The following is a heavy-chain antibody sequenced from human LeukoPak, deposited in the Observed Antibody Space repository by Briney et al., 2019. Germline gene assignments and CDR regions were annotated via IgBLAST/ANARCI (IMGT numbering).Heavy chain of an antibody. J-gene: IGHJ4*02. D-gene: IGHD3-22*01. V-gene: IGHV3-66*01. Sequence: GGSLRLSCAASGFIVSHKYMAWVRQAPGKGLEWLSIIYTGGNTVSAESVKGRFIISRDNSRNTVHLQMNSLRDDDTAVYYCARGQIDLLRNYFDSWGPGTLVAVSS. CDR3: ARGQIDLLRNYFDS. CDR1: GFIVSHKY. CDR2: IYTGGNT.